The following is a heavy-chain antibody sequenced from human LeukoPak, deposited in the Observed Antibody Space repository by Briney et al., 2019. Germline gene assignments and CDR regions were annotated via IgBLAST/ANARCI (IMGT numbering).Heavy chain of an antibody. J-gene: IGHJ4*02. Sequence: PSETLSLTCTVSGGSISSYYWSWIRQPPGKGLEWIGYIYYSGSTNYNPSLKSRVTISVDTSKNQFSLKLSSVTAADTAVYYCARVVSRREIDYWGQGTLVTVSS. CDR1: GGSISSYY. CDR2: IYYSGST. CDR3: ARVVSRREIDY. V-gene: IGHV4-59*01.